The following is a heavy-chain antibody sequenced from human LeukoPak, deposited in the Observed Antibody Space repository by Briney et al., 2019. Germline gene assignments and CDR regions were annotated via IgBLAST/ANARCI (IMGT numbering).Heavy chain of an antibody. D-gene: IGHD3-10*01. Sequence: PSETLSLTCTVSGGSISSSTYCWSWVRQPPGKGLEWIGCMYYSGSTYYSSSLKGRVTISLDTPKSQFSLRLNSVTASDTAVYYCARGRSGSPWYWGQGTLVTVSS. V-gene: IGHV4-39*01. CDR3: ARGRSGSPWY. CDR1: GGSISSSTYC. J-gene: IGHJ4*02. CDR2: MYYSGST.